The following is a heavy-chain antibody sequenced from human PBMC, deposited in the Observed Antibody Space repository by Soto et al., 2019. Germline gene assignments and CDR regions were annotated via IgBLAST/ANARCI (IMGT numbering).Heavy chain of an antibody. CDR2: IIPIFGTA. J-gene: IGHJ3*01. CDR1: GGTFSSYA. Sequence: QVQLVQSGAEVKKPGSSVKVSCKASGGTFSSYAFSWVRQAPGQGLEWMGGIIPIFGTANYAQKFQGRVTITAAESTSTAYMELRSLRSEDTAVYYCARARTIMVRGVIITGYAFDVWGQGTMVTVSS. D-gene: IGHD3-10*01. V-gene: IGHV1-69*01. CDR3: ARARTIMVRGVIITGYAFDV.